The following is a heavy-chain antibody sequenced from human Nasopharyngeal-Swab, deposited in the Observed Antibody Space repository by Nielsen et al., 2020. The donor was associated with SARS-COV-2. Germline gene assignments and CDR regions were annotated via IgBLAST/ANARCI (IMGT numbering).Heavy chain of an antibody. J-gene: IGHJ2*01. CDR1: GYSFSTTW. CDR3: ARGPRYFDL. V-gene: IGHV5-51*01. CDR2: ISPGDSDT. Sequence: SLITCCKASGYSFSTTWSGWVRQIPGKGLEWMGIISPGDSDTRYSPSVRGHVTISVDKSITTAYLQWSSLKASDGAMYYCARGPRYFDLWGRGTLVTVSS.